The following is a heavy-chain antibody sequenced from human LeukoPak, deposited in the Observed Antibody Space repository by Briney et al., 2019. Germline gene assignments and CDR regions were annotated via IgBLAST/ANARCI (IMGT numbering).Heavy chain of an antibody. CDR2: IYHSGST. V-gene: IGHV4-38-2*01. D-gene: IGHD3-16*02. J-gene: IGHJ5*02. CDR3: ARVTSGDYVWGSYRPNWFDP. Sequence: SETLSLTCAVSGYSISSGYYWGWIRQPPGKGLEWIGSIYHSGSTYYNPSLKSRVTISVDTSKNQFSLKLSSVTAADTAVCYCARVTSGDYVWGSYRPNWFDPWGQGTLVTVSS. CDR1: GYSISSGYY.